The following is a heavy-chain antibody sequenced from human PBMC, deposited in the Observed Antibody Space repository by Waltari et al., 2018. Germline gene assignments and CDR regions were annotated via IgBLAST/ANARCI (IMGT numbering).Heavy chain of an antibody. V-gene: IGHV1-3*01. CDR1: GYTFTSYA. J-gene: IGHJ2*01. Sequence: VQLVQSGAEVKKPGASVKVSCKASGYTFTSYAMHWVRQAPGQRLEWMGWINAGNGNTKYSQKFQGRVTITRDTSASTAYMELSSLRSEDTAVYYCARVTDSSGWYGWYFDLWGRGTLVTVSS. CDR2: INAGNGNT. CDR3: ARVTDSSGWYGWYFDL. D-gene: IGHD6-19*01.